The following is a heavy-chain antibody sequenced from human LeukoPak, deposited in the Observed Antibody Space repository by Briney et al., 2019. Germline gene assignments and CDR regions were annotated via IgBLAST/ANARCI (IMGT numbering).Heavy chain of an antibody. Sequence: GGSLRLSCAASGFTFTNYGMNWVRQAPGKGLEWVSYISSGGSDIYYADSVKGRFTISRDSAKRSVLLQMTSLRAEDTALYYCASGYDFSSGSKRGFDYWGQGTLVTVSS. J-gene: IGHJ4*02. CDR2: ISSGGSDI. V-gene: IGHV3-48*01. CDR3: ASGYDFSSGSKRGFDY. CDR1: GFTFTNYG. D-gene: IGHD3-3*01.